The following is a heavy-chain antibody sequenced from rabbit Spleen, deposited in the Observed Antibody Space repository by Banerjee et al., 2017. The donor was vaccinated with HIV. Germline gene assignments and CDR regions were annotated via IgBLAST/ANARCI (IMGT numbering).Heavy chain of an antibody. V-gene: IGHV1S45*01. CDR2: INFATDSA. Sequence: QEQLEESGGDLVKPEGSLTLTCTASGFSFSSNYWIHWVRQAPGKGLEWIACINFATDSAYYATWAKGRFTISKTSSTTVTLQMTSLTAADTATYFCARKLNLWGQGTLVTVS. CDR3: ARKLNL. J-gene: IGHJ4*01. CDR1: GFSFSSNYW.